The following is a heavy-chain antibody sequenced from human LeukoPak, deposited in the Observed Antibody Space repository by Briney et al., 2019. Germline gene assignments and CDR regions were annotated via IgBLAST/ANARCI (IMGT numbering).Heavy chain of an antibody. CDR1: GYTFTGYY. CDR3: ARDLFYYYDSSGYYELDY. Sequence: ASVKVSCKASGYTFTGYYMHWVRQAPGQGLEWVGWINPNSGGTNYAQKFQGRVTMTRDTSISTAYMELSRLRSDDTAVYYCARDLFYYYDSSGYYELDYWGQGTLVTVSS. J-gene: IGHJ4*02. CDR2: INPNSGGT. V-gene: IGHV1-2*02. D-gene: IGHD3-22*01.